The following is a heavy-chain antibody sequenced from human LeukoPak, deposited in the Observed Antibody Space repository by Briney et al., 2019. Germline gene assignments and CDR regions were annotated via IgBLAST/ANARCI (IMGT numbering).Heavy chain of an antibody. CDR1: GFTLDDYG. V-gene: IGHV3-20*01. D-gene: IGHD6-19*01. Sequence: PGGSLRLSCAASGFTLDDYGMSWVRQAPGKGLEWVSGINWNGGSTGYADSVKGRFTISRDNAKNSLYLQMNSLRAEDTALYHCASTQIAVAATGPIDAFDIWGQGTMVTVSS. CDR2: INWNGGST. CDR3: ASTQIAVAATGPIDAFDI. J-gene: IGHJ3*02.